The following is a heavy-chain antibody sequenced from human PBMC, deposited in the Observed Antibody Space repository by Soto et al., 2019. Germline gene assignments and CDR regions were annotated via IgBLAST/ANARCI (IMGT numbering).Heavy chain of an antibody. V-gene: IGHV1-24*01. D-gene: IGHD2-2*01. CDR2: FDPEDGET. CDR1: GYTLTELS. Sequence: ASVKVSCKVSGYTLTELSMHWVRQAPGKGLEWMGGFDPEDGETIYAQKFQGRVTMTEDTLTETAYMELSSLRSEDTAVYYCATSLAYPKDQYLDAFDIWGQGTMVTVSS. CDR3: ATSLAYPKDQYLDAFDI. J-gene: IGHJ3*02.